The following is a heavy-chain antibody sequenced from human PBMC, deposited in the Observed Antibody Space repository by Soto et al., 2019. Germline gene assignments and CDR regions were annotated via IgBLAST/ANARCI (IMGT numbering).Heavy chain of an antibody. J-gene: IGHJ4*02. V-gene: IGHV3-33*01. Sequence: GGSLRLSCAASGFTFSSYGMHWVRQAPGKGLEWVAVIWYDGSNKYYADSVKGRFTISRDNSKNTLYLQMNSLRAEDTAVYYCARDQVEQWLGPFDYWGQRTLVTVSS. CDR2: IWYDGSNK. D-gene: IGHD6-19*01. CDR3: ARDQVEQWLGPFDY. CDR1: GFTFSSYG.